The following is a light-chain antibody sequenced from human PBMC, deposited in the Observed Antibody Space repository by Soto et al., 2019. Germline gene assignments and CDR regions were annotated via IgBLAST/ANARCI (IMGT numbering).Light chain of an antibody. CDR3: QQFDDLPLT. CDR2: GAS. Sequence: EIVLTQSPATLSVSPGERATLSCRASQSVSSNLAWYQQKPGQAPRLLIYGASTRATGIPARFSGSGSGTDFTLTINSLQPEDVATYYCQQFDDLPLTFGGGTKVDI. CDR1: QSVSSN. J-gene: IGKJ4*01. V-gene: IGKV3-15*01.